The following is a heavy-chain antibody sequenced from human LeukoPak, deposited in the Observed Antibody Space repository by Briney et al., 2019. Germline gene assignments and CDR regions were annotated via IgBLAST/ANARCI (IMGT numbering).Heavy chain of an antibody. D-gene: IGHD1-26*01. Sequence: PSETLSLTCTVSGGSISSYYWSWIRQPPGKGLEWIGYIYYSGSTNYTPSLKSRVTVSVDTSKNQFSLKLSSVTAADTAVYYCARHGGVKWELLRGGYYYYYGMDVWGQGTTVTVSS. CDR1: GGSISSYY. CDR3: ARHGGVKWELLRGGYYYYYGMDV. CDR2: IYYSGST. J-gene: IGHJ6*02. V-gene: IGHV4-59*08.